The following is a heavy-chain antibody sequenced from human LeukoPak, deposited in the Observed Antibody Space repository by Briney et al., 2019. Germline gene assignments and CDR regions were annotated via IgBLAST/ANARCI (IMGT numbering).Heavy chain of an antibody. CDR3: AKDLEYYFDY. V-gene: IGHV3-30*02. J-gene: IGHJ4*02. CDR1: GFTFSSYE. Sequence: QAGRSLRLSCAASGFTFSSYEMNWVRQAPGKGLEWVAFIRYDGSNKYYADSVKGRFTISRDNSKNTLYLQMNSLRAEDTAVYYCAKDLEYYFDYWGQGTLVTVPS. CDR2: IRYDGSNK.